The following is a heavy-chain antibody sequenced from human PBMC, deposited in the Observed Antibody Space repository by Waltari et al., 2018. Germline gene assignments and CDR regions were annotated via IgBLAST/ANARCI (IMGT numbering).Heavy chain of an antibody. Sequence: QVQLVQSGAEVKKPGASVKVSCKASGYSFTTYYIHWVRQAPGQGLEWMGRINPNIGATNYAQRFQGRVTLTRDTAINTVYMELRGLRFDDTAVYFCARDLSWYFYMDIWGKGTAVTVSS. V-gene: IGHV1-2*06. J-gene: IGHJ6*03. CDR2: INPNIGAT. CDR1: GYSFTTYY. CDR3: ARDLSWYFYMDI.